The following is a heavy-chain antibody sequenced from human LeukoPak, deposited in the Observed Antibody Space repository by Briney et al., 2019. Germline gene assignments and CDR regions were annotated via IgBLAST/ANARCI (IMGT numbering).Heavy chain of an antibody. J-gene: IGHJ4*02. CDR1: RYTFTSYD. Sequence: ASVKVSCKASRYTFTSYDINWVREAAGHGLEWMGWMNPNTGRTGYAQKFQGRITMTRDTSINTAYMELTNLRSEDTAIYYCARLSQTPDYYTLGGYYYLGYWGQGTPVTASS. V-gene: IGHV1-8*01. CDR3: ARLSQTPDYYTLGGYYYLGY. D-gene: IGHD3-10*01. CDR2: MNPNTGRT.